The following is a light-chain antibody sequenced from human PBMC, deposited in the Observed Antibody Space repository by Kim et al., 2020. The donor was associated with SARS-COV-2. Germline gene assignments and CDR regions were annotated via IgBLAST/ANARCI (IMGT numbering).Light chain of an antibody. V-gene: IGKV1-6*01. CDR3: LQDYNSPLT. Sequence: AIQMTQSPSSLSASVGDRVTITCRASQGIRHALSWYQQRPGKAPKLLIYAASNLQSGVPTRFSGSGSGADFTLTISSLEPEDFATYFCLQDYNSPLTFVGGTKVDIK. CDR1: QGIRHA. J-gene: IGKJ4*01. CDR2: AAS.